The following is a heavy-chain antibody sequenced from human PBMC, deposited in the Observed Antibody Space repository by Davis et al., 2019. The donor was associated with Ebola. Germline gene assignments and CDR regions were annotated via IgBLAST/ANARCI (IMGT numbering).Heavy chain of an antibody. CDR2: INAGNGNT. J-gene: IGHJ4*02. V-gene: IGHV1-3*01. D-gene: IGHD4-11*01. CDR1: GGTFSSYA. Sequence: ASVKVSCKASGGTFSSYAISWVRQAPGQRLEWMGWINAGNGNTKYSQKFQGRVTITRDTSTSTVYMELSSLRSEDTAVYYCARDQATVTTSYFDYWGQGTLVTVSS. CDR3: ARDQATVTTSYFDY.